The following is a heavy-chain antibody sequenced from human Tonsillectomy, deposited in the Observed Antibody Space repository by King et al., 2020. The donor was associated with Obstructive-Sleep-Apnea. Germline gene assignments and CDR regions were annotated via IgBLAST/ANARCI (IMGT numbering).Heavy chain of an antibody. CDR3: ASDRCSGTTCFDVFDM. V-gene: IGHV3-21*01. D-gene: IGHD2-2*01. Sequence: VQLVESGGGLVKPGGSLRISCAASGFPFSSYGMNWVRQAPGKGLECVSSISGSGDYIYYAESVKGRFTISRDNAKSSVYLQMNDLRAEDAAMYFCASDRCSGTTCFDVFDMGGQGTTGTVSS. CDR2: ISGSGDYI. J-gene: IGHJ3*02. CDR1: GFPFSSYG.